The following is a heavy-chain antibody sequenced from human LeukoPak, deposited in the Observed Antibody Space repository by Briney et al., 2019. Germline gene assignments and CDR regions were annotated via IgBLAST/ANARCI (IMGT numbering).Heavy chain of an antibody. V-gene: IGHV4-4*07. D-gene: IGHD1-26*01. CDR2: MFYSGNT. Sequence: SETLSLTCTVSGASITSYHWSWIRQPAGKGLEWIGRMFYSGNTDYNPSLKSRLTMSIDTSKNQFSLKLSSVTAADTAVYYCARAPIVGATTPGAFDIWGQGTMVTVSS. J-gene: IGHJ3*02. CDR1: GASITSYH. CDR3: ARAPIVGATTPGAFDI.